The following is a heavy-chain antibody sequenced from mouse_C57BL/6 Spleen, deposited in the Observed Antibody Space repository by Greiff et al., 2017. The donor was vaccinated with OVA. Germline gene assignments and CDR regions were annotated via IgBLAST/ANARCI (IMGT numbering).Heavy chain of an antibody. CDR2: IDTNSGGT. Sequence: QVQLQQPGAELVKPGASVKLSCKASGYTFTSYWMHWVKQRPGRGIEWIGRIDTNSGGTKYNEKFKSKDTLTVDKPSSTAYMQLSSLTSEDSAVYYCAREGGYYDYWGQGTTLTVSS. CDR1: GYTFTSYW. CDR3: AREGGYYDY. J-gene: IGHJ2*01. D-gene: IGHD2-3*01. V-gene: IGHV1-72*01.